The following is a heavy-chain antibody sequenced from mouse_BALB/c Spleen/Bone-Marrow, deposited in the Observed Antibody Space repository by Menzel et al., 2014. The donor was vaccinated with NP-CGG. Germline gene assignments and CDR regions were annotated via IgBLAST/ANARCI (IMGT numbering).Heavy chain of an antibody. D-gene: IGHD1-1*01. V-gene: IGHV14-3*02. J-gene: IGHJ3*01. CDR2: IDPVNGNT. Sequence: EVQLQQSGAELVKPGASVKLSCTASGFNIKDTYMHWVKQGPEQGLEWIGRIDPVNGNTKYDPKFQGKATITADTSSNTAYLQLSSLTSEDTAVYYCASYYYGSSTFAYWGQGTLVTVSA. CDR1: GFNIKDTY. CDR3: ASYYYGSSTFAY.